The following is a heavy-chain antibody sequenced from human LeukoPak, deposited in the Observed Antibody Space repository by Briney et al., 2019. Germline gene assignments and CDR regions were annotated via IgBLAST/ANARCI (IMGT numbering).Heavy chain of an antibody. CDR1: GGSISSTTNW. D-gene: IGHD6-13*01. J-gene: IGHJ4*02. CDR3: ARQSSSWYYFDH. V-gene: IGHV4-4*02. Sequence: SETLSLTCAVSGGSISSTTNWWSWVRQPPGKGLEWIGYIYYSGSTNYNPSLKSRLTISVDTSKNQFSLKLSSVTAADTAVYYCARQSSSWYYFDHWGQGTLVTVSS. CDR2: IYYSGST.